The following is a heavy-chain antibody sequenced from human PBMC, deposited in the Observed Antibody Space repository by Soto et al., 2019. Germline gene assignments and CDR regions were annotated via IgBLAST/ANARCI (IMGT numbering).Heavy chain of an antibody. V-gene: IGHV1-8*01. CDR3: ARGLVVVPAADAFDI. J-gene: IGHJ3*02. D-gene: IGHD2-2*01. CDR2: MNPNSGNT. CDR1: GYTFTSYD. Sequence: ASVKVSCKASGYTFTSYDINWVRQATGQGLEWMGWMNPNSGNTGYAQKFQGRVTMTRNTSISTAYMELSSLRSEDTAVYYRARGLVVVPAADAFDIWGQGTMVTVSS.